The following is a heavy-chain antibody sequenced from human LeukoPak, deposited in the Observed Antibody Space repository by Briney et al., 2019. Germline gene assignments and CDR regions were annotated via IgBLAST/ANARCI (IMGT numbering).Heavy chain of an antibody. Sequence: PTGGSLRLSCAASGFTFSSYGMHWVRQAPGKGLEWVSAISGSGGSTYYADSVKGRFTISRDNSKNTLYLQMNSLRAEDTAVYYCAKDPSWDTAMVRYYYYGMDVWGQGTTVTVSS. CDR2: ISGSGGST. V-gene: IGHV3-23*01. D-gene: IGHD5-18*01. J-gene: IGHJ6*02. CDR3: AKDPSWDTAMVRYYYYGMDV. CDR1: GFTFSSYG.